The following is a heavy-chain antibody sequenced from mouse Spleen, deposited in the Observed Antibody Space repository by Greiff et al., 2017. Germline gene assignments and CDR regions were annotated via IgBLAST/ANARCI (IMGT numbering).Heavy chain of an antibody. J-gene: IGHJ1*01. D-gene: IGHD1-1*01. Sequence: VQLQQPGAELVKPGASVKLSCKASGYTFTSYWMHWVKQRPGQGLEWIGMIHPNSGSTNYNEKFKSKATLTVDKSSSTAYMQLSSLTSEDSAVYYCARGLDYGSSYWYFDVWGAGTTVTVSS. CDR2: IHPNSGST. CDR1: GYTFTSYW. V-gene: IGHV1-64*01. CDR3: ARGLDYGSSYWYFDV.